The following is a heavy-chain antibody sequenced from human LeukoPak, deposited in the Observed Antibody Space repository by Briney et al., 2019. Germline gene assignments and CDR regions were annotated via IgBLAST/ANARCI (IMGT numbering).Heavy chain of an antibody. V-gene: IGHV3-15*01. CDR1: GFTSSNAW. D-gene: IGHD2-15*01. J-gene: IGHJ6*02. CDR2: IKSKTDGGTT. Sequence: GGSLRLSCAASGFTSSNAWMSWVRQAPGKGLEWVGRIKSKTDGGTTDYAAPVEGRFTISRDDSKNTLYLQMNSLKTEDTAVYYCNHNTNRGRWYPSYYYRMDVWGQGTTVTVSS. CDR3: NHNTNRGRWYPSYYYRMDV.